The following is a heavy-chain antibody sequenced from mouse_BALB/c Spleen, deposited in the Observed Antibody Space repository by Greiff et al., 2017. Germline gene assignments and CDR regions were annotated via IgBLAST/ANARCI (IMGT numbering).Heavy chain of an antibody. J-gene: IGHJ4*01. CDR2: INSNGGST. V-gene: IGHV5-6-3*01. D-gene: IGHD2-10*01. CDR1: GFAFSSYD. CDR3: AREPAYYGNYEAMDY. Sequence: EVKVVESGGGLVKPGGSLKLSCAASGFAFSSYDMSWVRQTPDKRLELVATINSNGGSTYYPDSVKGRFTISRDNAKNTLYLQMSSLKSEDTAMYYGAREPAYYGNYEAMDYWGQGTSVTVSS.